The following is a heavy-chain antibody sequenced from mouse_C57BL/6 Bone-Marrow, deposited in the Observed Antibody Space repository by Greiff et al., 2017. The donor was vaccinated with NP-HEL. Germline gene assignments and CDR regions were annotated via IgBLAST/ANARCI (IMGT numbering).Heavy chain of an antibody. CDR2: ISYSGST. D-gene: IGHD2-2*01. CDR1: GYSITSDY. J-gene: IGHJ1*03. CDR3: ARRKGFYYGYDGYFDV. V-gene: IGHV3-8*01. Sequence: EVKLVESGPGLAKPSQTLSLTCSVTGYSITSDYWNWIRKFPGNKLEYMGYISYSGSTYYNPSLKSRISITRDTSKNQYYLQLNSVTTEDTATYYCARRKGFYYGYDGYFDVWGTGTTVTVSS.